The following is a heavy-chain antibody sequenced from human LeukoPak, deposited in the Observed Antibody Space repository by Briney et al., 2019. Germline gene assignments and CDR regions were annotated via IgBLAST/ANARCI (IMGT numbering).Heavy chain of an antibody. Sequence: SETLSLTCTVSGGSISGYYWSWLRQSPGKRLEWIAYISFTGNTNYNPSLKSRLTISLDTSKTHFSLTLSSLTAADTAVYYCARSPPGWYYDNSGQYYFDTWGQGALVTVSS. CDR1: GGSISGYY. V-gene: IGHV4-59*08. CDR3: ARSPPGWYYDNSGQYYFDT. J-gene: IGHJ4*02. D-gene: IGHD3-22*01. CDR2: ISFTGNT.